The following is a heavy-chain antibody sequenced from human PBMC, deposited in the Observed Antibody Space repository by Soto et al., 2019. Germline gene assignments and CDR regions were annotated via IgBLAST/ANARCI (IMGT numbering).Heavy chain of an antibody. J-gene: IGHJ6*02. D-gene: IGHD3-10*02. CDR2: INPNSGGT. V-gene: IGHV1-2*04. CDR1: GYPFTGYY. CDR3: ARDRVSSGSYYPTRYYYYYGMDV. Sequence: AASVKVSCKASGYPFTGYYMHWVRQAPGQGLEWMGWINPNSGGTNYAQKFQGWVTMTRDTSISTAYMELSRLRSDDTAVYYCARDRVSSGSYYPTRYYYYYGMDVWGQGTTVTVSS.